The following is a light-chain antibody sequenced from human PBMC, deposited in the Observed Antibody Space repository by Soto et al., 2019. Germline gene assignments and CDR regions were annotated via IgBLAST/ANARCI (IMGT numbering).Light chain of an antibody. V-gene: IGLV2-14*01. Sequence: QSALTQPASVSGSPGQSITISCTGTSSDVGRYNYVSWYQQHPGKAPKLMIYGVSNRPSGVSNRFSGPKSGNTAYLSISGLQAEDEADYYCSSYTSTSTRLFGGGTKLTVL. CDR3: SSYTSTSTRL. CDR2: GVS. J-gene: IGLJ3*02. CDR1: SSDVGRYNY.